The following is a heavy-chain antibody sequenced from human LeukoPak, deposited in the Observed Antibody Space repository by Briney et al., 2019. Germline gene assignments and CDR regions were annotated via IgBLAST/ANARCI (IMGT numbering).Heavy chain of an antibody. Sequence: ASVKVSCKASGYTFTSYYIHWVRQAPGQGLEWMGIINPSGGSTSYAQKFQGRVTETGDTSTSTVYMELSSLKSEDTAVYYCARVTVAVGNAFDYWGQGALVTVSS. D-gene: IGHD6-13*01. CDR3: ARVTVAVGNAFDY. V-gene: IGHV1-46*01. CDR2: INPSGGST. J-gene: IGHJ4*02. CDR1: GYTFTSYY.